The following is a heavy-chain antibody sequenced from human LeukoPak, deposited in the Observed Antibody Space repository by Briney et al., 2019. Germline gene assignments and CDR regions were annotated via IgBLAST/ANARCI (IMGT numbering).Heavy chain of an antibody. V-gene: IGHV1-69*13. CDR1: GGTFSSYA. J-gene: IGHJ4*02. CDR3: AQGRVGYDRYSADN. Sequence: SVKVSCKPSGGTFSSYAISWVRQAPGQGLEWMGGIIPIFGTANYAQKFQGRVTITADESTSTAYMELSSLRSEDTAVYYCAQGRVGYDRYSADNWGQGTLVTVSS. D-gene: IGHD5-12*01. CDR2: IIPIFGTA.